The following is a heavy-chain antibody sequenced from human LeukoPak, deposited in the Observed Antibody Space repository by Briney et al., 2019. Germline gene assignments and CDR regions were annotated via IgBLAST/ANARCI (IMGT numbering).Heavy chain of an antibody. J-gene: IGHJ4*02. CDR1: GGSISTYY. D-gene: IGHD1-26*01. V-gene: IGHV4-59*08. CDR3: SRQERWERPMFFDY. CDR2: IYYSGYT. Sequence: SETLSLTCTFSGGSISTYYWSWIRQPPGKGLEWIGYIYYSGYTNYNPSLKSRVTISIDTSKNQFSLRLSSVTAADTAVYYRSRQERWERPMFFDYWGQGTLVTVSS.